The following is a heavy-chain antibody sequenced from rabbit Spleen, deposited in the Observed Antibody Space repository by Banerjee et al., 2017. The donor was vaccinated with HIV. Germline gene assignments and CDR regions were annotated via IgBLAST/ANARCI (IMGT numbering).Heavy chain of an antibody. J-gene: IGHJ4*01. CDR3: ARDLDAVIGWNFGW. CDR1: GVSFSINSY. Sequence: QSLEESGGDLVKPGASLTLTCTASGVSFSINSYMCWVRQAPGKGLEWIACIYISTGDTYYASWAKGRFTISKTSSTTVTLQMTSLTAADTATYFCARDLDAVIGWNFGWWGPGTLVTVS. CDR2: IYISTGDT. V-gene: IGHV1S40*01. D-gene: IGHD1-1*01.